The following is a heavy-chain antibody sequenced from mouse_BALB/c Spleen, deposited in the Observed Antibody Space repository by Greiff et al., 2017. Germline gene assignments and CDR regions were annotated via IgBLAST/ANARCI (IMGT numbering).Heavy chain of an antibody. CDR2: ISSGGSYT. V-gene: IGHV5-6*02. CDR1: GFTFSSYG. Sequence: VKLMESGGDLVKPGGSLKLSCAASGFTFSSYGMSWVRQTPDKRLEWVATISSGGSYTYYPDSVKGRFTISRDNAKNTLYLQMSSLKSEDTAMYYCARTTVVAKDAMDYWGQGTSVTVSS. J-gene: IGHJ4*01. D-gene: IGHD1-1*01. CDR3: ARTTVVAKDAMDY.